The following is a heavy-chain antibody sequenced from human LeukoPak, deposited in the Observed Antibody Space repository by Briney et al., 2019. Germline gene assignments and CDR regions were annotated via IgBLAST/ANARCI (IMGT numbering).Heavy chain of an antibody. V-gene: IGHV3-23*01. CDR2: VTGSGGYT. CDR1: GFTFVGYA. CDR3: AKKYPGHYYFDY. J-gene: IGHJ4*02. D-gene: IGHD2/OR15-2a*01. Sequence: PGGSLRLSCAASGFTFVGYAMSWVRQAPGKGLEWVSAVTGSGGYTYSADSVQGRFTISRDNSNNTLYLQMNGLRAESTAVYYCAKKYPGHYYFDYWGQGTLVTVSS.